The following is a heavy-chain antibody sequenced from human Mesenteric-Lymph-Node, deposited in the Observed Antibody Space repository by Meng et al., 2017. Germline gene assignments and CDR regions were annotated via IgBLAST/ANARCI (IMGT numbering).Heavy chain of an antibody. Sequence: LGESGGGVVQPGRSLRLSCAASGFTFSSYNIHWVRQAPGKGLEWVAVISYDGSNIYYADSVKGRFTISRDKSKNTLYLQMNSLREVDTAVYYCAREYISGWFDYWGQGTLVTVSS. CDR2: ISYDGSNI. D-gene: IGHD6-19*01. CDR3: AREYISGWFDY. J-gene: IGHJ4*02. V-gene: IGHV3-30*01. CDR1: GFTFSSYN.